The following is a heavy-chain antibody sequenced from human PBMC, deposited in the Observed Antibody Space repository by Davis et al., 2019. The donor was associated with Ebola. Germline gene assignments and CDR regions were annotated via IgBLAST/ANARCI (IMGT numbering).Heavy chain of an antibody. CDR1: GGTFSGYA. CDR3: ARASVSYSNYVRGAVNFDY. Sequence: SVKVSCKASGGTFSGYAISWVRQAPGQGLEWMGGIIPIFGTANYAQNFQGRVTITADESTGTAYMDLSSLRSEDTAVYYCARASVSYSNYVRGAVNFDYWGQGTLVTVSS. J-gene: IGHJ4*02. V-gene: IGHV1-69*13. CDR2: IIPIFGTA. D-gene: IGHD4-11*01.